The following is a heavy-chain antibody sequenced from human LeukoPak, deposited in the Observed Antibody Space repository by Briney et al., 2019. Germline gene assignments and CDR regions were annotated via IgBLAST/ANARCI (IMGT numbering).Heavy chain of an antibody. CDR2: ISYDGSNK. V-gene: IGHV3-30-3*01. CDR3: ARDYGGNSRLDY. CDR1: GFTFSSYA. D-gene: IGHD4-23*01. Sequence: PGRSLRLSCAASGFTFSSYAMHWVRQAPGKGLEWVAVISYDGSNKYYADSVKGRFTISRDNSKNTLYLQMNSLRAEDTAVYYCARDYGGNSRLDYWGQGTPVTVSS. J-gene: IGHJ4*02.